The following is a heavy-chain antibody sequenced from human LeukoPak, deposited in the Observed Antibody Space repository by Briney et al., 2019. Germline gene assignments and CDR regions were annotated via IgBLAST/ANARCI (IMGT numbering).Heavy chain of an antibody. V-gene: IGHV4-34*01. Sequence: SETLSLTCAVYGGSFSGYYWSWIRQPPGKGLEWIGEINHSGSTNYNPSLKRRVTISVDTSKNQFSLKLSPVTAADTAVYYCARYYYDSSGYYSDFDYWGQGTLVTVSS. CDR1: GGSFSGYY. J-gene: IGHJ4*02. D-gene: IGHD3-22*01. CDR2: INHSGST. CDR3: ARYYYDSSGYYSDFDY.